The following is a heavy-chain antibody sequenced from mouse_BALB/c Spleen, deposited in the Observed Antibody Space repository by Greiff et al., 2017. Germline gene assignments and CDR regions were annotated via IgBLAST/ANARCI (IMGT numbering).Heavy chain of an antibody. CDR1: GFNIKDTY. V-gene: IGHV14-3*02. J-gene: IGHJ4*01. CDR2: IDPANGNT. Sequence: VQLQQSGAELVKPGASVKLSCTASGFNIKDTYMHWVKQRPEQGLEWIGRIDPANGNTKYDPKFQGKATITADTSTNTAYLQLSSLTSEDTAVYYCARKSRGAMDYWGQGTSVTVSA. CDR3: ARKSRGAMDY.